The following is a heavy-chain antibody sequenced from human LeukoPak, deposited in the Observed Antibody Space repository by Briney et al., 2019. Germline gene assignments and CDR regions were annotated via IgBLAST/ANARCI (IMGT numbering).Heavy chain of an antibody. CDR2: ISYDGSNK. CDR3: AKDRLLWLETYYFDY. CDR1: GFTFSSYA. V-gene: IGHV3-30-3*01. Sequence: GGSLRLSCAASGFTFSSYAMHWVRQAPGKGLEWVAVISYDGSNKYYADSVKGRFTISRDNSKNTLYLQMNSLRAEDTAVYYCAKDRLLWLETYYFDYWGQGTLVTVSS. D-gene: IGHD2/OR15-2a*01. J-gene: IGHJ4*02.